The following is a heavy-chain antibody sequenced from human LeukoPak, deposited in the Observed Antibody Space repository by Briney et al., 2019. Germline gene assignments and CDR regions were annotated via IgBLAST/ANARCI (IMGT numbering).Heavy chain of an antibody. J-gene: IGHJ4*02. CDR1: GFSVRSKY. CDR3: ARGVLRFLECDY. Sequence: GRSLRLSCAASGFSVRSKYMTWGRQAPGKGLEWVSSISSSSSYIYYADSVKGRFTISRDNAKNSLYLQMNSLRAEDTAVYYCARGVLRFLECDYWGQGTLVTVSS. D-gene: IGHD3-3*01. CDR2: ISSSSSYI. V-gene: IGHV3-21*01.